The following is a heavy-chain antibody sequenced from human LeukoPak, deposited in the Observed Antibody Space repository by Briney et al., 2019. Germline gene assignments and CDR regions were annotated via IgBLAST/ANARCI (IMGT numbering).Heavy chain of an antibody. CDR1: GFTFSDYY. D-gene: IGHD3-22*01. J-gene: IGHJ4*02. CDR3: ARVLDKYYYDSSGYYPLDY. CDR2: ISSSGSTI. V-gene: IGHV3-11*04. Sequence: GGSLRLSCAASGFTFSDYYMSWIRQAPGKGLEWVSYISSSGSTIYYADSVKGRFTISRDNAKNSLYLQMNSLRAEDTAVYYCARVLDKYYYDSSGYYPLDYWGQGTLVTVSS.